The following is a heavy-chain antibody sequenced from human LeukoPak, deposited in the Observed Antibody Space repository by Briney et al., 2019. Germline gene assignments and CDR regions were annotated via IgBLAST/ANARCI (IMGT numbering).Heavy chain of an antibody. D-gene: IGHD3-10*01. Sequence: SETLSLTCKVSGGSIRSYNWSWIRQPPGKGLEWIGHISYSGSTTHNPSLTGRVTISVDTSKNQFSLKLGSVTAADTAVYYCARDTGAATSYYGAGSYSYGMDVWGKGTTVTVSS. V-gene: IGHV4-59*01. CDR1: GGSIRSYN. CDR3: ARDTGAATSYYGAGSYSYGMDV. J-gene: IGHJ6*04. CDR2: ISYSGST.